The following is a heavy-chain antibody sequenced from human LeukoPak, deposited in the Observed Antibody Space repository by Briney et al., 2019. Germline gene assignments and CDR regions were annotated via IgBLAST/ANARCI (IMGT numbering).Heavy chain of an antibody. D-gene: IGHD6-19*01. CDR3: VRGWEQWLVGGGYFDY. Sequence: ASVKVSCKASGYTFTGYYMHWVRQAPGQGLEWMGWINPNSGGTNYAQKFQGRVTMTRDTSISTAYMELSRLRSDDTAVYYCVRGWEQWLVGGGYFDYWGQGTLVTVSS. J-gene: IGHJ4*02. CDR2: INPNSGGT. V-gene: IGHV1-2*02. CDR1: GYTFTGYY.